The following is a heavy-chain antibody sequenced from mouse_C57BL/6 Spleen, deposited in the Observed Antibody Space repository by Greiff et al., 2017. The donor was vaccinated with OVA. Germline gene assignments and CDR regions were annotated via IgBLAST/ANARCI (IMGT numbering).Heavy chain of an antibody. Sequence: EVKLVESGGGLVKPGGSLKLSCAASGFTFSSYAMSWVRQTPEKRLEWVATISDGGSYTYYPDNVKGRFTISRDNAKNNLYLQMSHLKSEDTAMYYCARDQGYGSSYVYFDYWGQGTTLTVSS. D-gene: IGHD1-1*01. J-gene: IGHJ2*01. V-gene: IGHV5-4*01. CDR3: ARDQGYGSSYVYFDY. CDR1: GFTFSSYA. CDR2: ISDGGSYT.